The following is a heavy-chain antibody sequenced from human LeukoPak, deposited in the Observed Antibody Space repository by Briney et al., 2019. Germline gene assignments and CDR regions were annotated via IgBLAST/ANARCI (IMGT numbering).Heavy chain of an antibody. D-gene: IGHD3-22*01. V-gene: IGHV3-23*01. CDR2: ISGSGGST. CDR3: AKEVYDSSGYSSGDY. J-gene: IGHJ4*02. Sequence: GGSLRLSCAASGFTFSSYSMNWVRQAPGKGLEWVSAISGSGGSTYYADSVKGRFTISRDNSKNTLYLQMNSLRAEDTAVYYCAKEVYDSSGYSSGDYWGQGTLVTVSS. CDR1: GFTFSSYS.